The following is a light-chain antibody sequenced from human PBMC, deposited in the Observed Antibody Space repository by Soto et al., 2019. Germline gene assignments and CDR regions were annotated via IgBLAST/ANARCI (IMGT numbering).Light chain of an antibody. CDR1: SSDVGSFNY. J-gene: IGLJ3*02. CDR2: DVT. V-gene: IGLV2-14*01. Sequence: QSVLTQPASVSESPGQSITISCTGTSSDVGSFNYVSWYQQHPGKAPKLMIYDVTNRPSGVSDRFSGSKSGNTASLIISGLQAEDEADYYCSSYTSSSTWVFGGGTKLTVL. CDR3: SSYTSSSTWV.